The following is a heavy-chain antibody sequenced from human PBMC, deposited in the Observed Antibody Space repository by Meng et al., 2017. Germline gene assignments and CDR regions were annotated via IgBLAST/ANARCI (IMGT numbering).Heavy chain of an antibody. V-gene: IGHV1-69*02. CDR3: ARVISYYFDY. CDR2: IIPILGIA. CDR1: GGTVSSYT. J-gene: IGHJ4*02. Sequence: VQLVESGVAVKEPGSPGKVSCKASGGTVSSYTISWVRQAPGQGLEWMGRIIPILGIANYAQKFQGRVTITADKSTSTAYMELSSLRSEDTAVYYCARVISYYFDYWGQGTLVTVSS.